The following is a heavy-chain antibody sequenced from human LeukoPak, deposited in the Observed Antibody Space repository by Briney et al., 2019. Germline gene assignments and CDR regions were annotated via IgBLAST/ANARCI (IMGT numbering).Heavy chain of an antibody. V-gene: IGHV3-23*01. D-gene: IGHD3-10*01. CDR1: GFTFTSYA. J-gene: IGHJ4*02. CDR3: AKEGFGD. CDR2: ISGSGGNT. Sequence: PGGSLRLSCTASGFTFTSYAMSWVRQAPGKGLEWVSTISGSGGNTYHADSVKGRFTISRDNPKNTVYLQMNSLRADDTALYYCAKEGFGDWGQGTLVTVSS.